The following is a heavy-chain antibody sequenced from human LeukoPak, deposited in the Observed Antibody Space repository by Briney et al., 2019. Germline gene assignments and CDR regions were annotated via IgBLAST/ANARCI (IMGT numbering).Heavy chain of an antibody. D-gene: IGHD3-3*01. CDR2: IYHSGST. Sequence: PSETLSLTCAVSGYSISSGYYWGWIRQPPGKGLGWIGSIYHSGSTNYNPSLKSRVTISVDTSKNQFSLKLSSVTAADTAVYYCARKHILRFLEWFDYWGQGTLVTVSS. V-gene: IGHV4-38-2*01. CDR3: ARKHILRFLEWFDY. CDR1: GYSISSGYY. J-gene: IGHJ4*02.